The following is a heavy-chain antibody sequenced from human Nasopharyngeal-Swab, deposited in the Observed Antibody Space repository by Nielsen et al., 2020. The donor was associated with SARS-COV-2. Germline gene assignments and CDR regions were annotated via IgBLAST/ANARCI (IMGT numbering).Heavy chain of an antibody. CDR3: ARDSSSSDADAFDI. V-gene: IGHV3-30-3*01. CDR2: ISYDGSNK. Sequence: GGSLRLSCAASGFTFSSYAMHWVRQAPGKGLEWVAVISYDGSNKYYADSVKGRFTISRDNSKNTLYLQMNSLRAEDTAAYYCARDSSSSDADAFDIWGQGTMVTVSS. J-gene: IGHJ3*02. CDR1: GFTFSSYA. D-gene: IGHD6-6*01.